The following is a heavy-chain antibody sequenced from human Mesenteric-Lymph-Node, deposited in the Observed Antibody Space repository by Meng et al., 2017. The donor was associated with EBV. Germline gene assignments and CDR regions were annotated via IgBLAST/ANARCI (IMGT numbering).Heavy chain of an antibody. D-gene: IGHD1-26*01. CDR1: GGSIAGGSY. CDR3: ARRSGSYYGYFDY. Sequence: QVQLLESGPGLGNPSQTRSLTCAVSGGSIAGGSYWSWVRQPPGKGLEWIAFIHYSGDTYYNPSLKSRLTISVDTSKDQFSLRLRSVTAADTAVYYCARRSGSYYGYFDYWGQGTLVTVSS. CDR2: IHYSGDT. J-gene: IGHJ4*02. V-gene: IGHV4-30-4*01.